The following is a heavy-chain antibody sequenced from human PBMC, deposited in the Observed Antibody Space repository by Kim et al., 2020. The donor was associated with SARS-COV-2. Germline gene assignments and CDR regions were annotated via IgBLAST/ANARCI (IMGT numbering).Heavy chain of an antibody. D-gene: IGHD2-2*01. Sequence: ASVKVSCKASGYTFTSYDINWVRQATGQGLEWMGWMNPNSGNTGYAQKFQGRVTMTRNTSISTAYMELSSLRAEDTAVYYCARAYCSSTSCYEDWGQGTLVTVSS. CDR1: GYTFTSYD. V-gene: IGHV1-8*01. CDR3: ARAYCSSTSCYED. J-gene: IGHJ4*02. CDR2: MNPNSGNT.